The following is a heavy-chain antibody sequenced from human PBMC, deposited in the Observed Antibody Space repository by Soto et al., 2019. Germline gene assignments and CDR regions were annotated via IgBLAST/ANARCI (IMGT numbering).Heavy chain of an antibody. V-gene: IGHV1-2*02. CDR1: GFTFSAYY. CDR2: INPNSGGT. D-gene: IGHD6-13*01. Sequence: QVQLVQSGAEVKKPGASVKVSCKASGFTFSAYYIYWVRQAPGQGLEWIGWINPNSGGTNNAQKFQGRVTMTRDTSTSTVYRELSALISDDTAVYYCARSLLDEYSSSWRSAYYGMDVWGQGTTVTVSS. J-gene: IGHJ6*02. CDR3: ARSLLDEYSSSWRSAYYGMDV.